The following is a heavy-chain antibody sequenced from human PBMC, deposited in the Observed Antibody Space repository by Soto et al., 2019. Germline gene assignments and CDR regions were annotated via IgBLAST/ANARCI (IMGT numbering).Heavy chain of an antibody. CDR1: GGSISSGGYY. J-gene: IGHJ4*02. D-gene: IGHD4-17*01. Sequence: QVQLQESGPGLVKPSQTLSLTCTVSGGSISSGGYYWSWIRQHPGKGLEWIGYIYYSGSTYYNPSLRSRVTISVDTSKNQFSLKRSSVTAADTAVYYCARSPEATVTAFDYWGQGTLVTVSS. CDR2: IYYSGST. CDR3: ARSPEATVTAFDY. V-gene: IGHV4-31*03.